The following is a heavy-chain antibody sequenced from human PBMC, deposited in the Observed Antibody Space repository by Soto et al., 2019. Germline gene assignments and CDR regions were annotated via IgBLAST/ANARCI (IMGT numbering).Heavy chain of an antibody. CDR3: ARDYFGSGTYSVFVY. CDR1: GYTFTSYG. D-gene: IGHD3-10*01. V-gene: IGHV1-18*01. J-gene: IGHJ4*02. Sequence: ASVKVSCKASGYTFTSYGITWVRQAPGQGLEWMGWISPYNGYTNYAQKLQGRVTMATDTFTSTAYMELRSLKSDDTAVYYCARDYFGSGTYSVFVYWGQG. CDR2: ISPYNGYT.